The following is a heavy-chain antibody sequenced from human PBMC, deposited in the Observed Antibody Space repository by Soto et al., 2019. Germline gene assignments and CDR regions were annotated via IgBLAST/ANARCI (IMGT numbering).Heavy chain of an antibody. J-gene: IGHJ3*01. CDR1: GGTFRNYA. Sequence: QVQLVQSGAEVKKPGSSVKLSCKTSGGTFRNYAINWVRQAPGQGLEWMGGSIPVFGTANYTQKFQGRFKFPADEPRRTAYGDPRSQLSEDRAFFYGAIPWPKNLLARGAF. V-gene: IGHV1-69*01. CDR2: SIPVFGTA. CDR3: AIPWPKNLLARGAF. D-gene: IGHD3-10*01.